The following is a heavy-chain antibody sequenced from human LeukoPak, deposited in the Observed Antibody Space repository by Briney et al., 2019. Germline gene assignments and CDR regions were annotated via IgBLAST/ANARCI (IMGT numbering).Heavy chain of an antibody. D-gene: IGHD3-22*01. CDR2: ISGYNGNT. V-gene: IGHV1-18*01. CDR3: AAHYYDSSGYFPTIDY. J-gene: IGHJ4*02. CDR1: GYIFSSYG. Sequence: ASLKVSCEASGYIFSSYGISWVRQAPGQGLEWMGWISGYNGNTNYAQKLQGRVTMTTDTSTSTAYMELRSLRSDDTAVYYCAAHYYDSSGYFPTIDYWGQGTLVTVSS.